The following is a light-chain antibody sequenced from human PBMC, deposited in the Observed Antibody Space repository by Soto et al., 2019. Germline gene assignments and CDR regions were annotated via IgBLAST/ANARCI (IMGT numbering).Light chain of an antibody. CDR2: ELS. V-gene: IGKV2D-29*01. CDR3: MENIQHTYL. Sequence: DIVMTQTPLSLSVTPGQPASISCKSSQSLLDTNGKAYLSWYLKKPGQPPQPLIYELSKRFSGVQDRFSASGSGTDFTLNISRWVAEYVGVLYCMENIQHTYLLGQGTRLDI. CDR1: QSLLDTNGKAY. J-gene: IGKJ2*01.